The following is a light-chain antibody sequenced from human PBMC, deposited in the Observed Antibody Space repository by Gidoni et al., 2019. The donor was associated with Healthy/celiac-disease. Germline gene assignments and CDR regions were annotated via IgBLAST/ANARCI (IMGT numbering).Light chain of an antibody. Sequence: QSVRTQPPSASGPPGQRVTISCSGSSSNIGSNTVNWYQQLPGTAPKLLISSNNQRPSGVPDRFSGPKSGTSASLAISGLQSEDEAYYYCAAWDDSLNGVVFGGGTKLTVL. CDR1: SSNIGSNT. V-gene: IGLV1-44*01. CDR3: AAWDDSLNGVV. J-gene: IGLJ2*01. CDR2: SNN.